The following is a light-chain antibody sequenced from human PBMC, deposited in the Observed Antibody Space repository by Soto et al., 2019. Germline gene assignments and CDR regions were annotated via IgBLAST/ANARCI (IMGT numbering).Light chain of an antibody. V-gene: IGKV1-33*01. CDR3: QQYDVLPPT. CDR2: DAS. CDR1: QGIGTF. J-gene: IGKJ5*01. Sequence: DIQMTQSPSSLSASIGDRVTITCQASQGIGTFLNWFQQRPGRAPKLMIYDASTLETGVPSRFSGSGSVSDFTFTISGLQPDAIATYYCQQYDVLPPTFGQGTRLEI.